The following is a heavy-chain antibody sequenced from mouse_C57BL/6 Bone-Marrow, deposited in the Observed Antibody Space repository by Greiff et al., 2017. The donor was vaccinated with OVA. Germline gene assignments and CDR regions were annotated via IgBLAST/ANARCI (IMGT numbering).Heavy chain of an antibody. CDR3: TRGDSNYYAIDY. CDR2: IDPETGGT. D-gene: IGHD2-5*01. V-gene: IGHV1-15*01. Sequence: VQLQQSGAELVRPGASVTLSCKASGYTFTDYEMHWVKQTPVHGLEWIGAIDPETGGTAYNQKFKGKAILTADKSSSTAYMELRSLTSEDSAVYYCTRGDSNYYAIDYWGQGTSVTVSS. J-gene: IGHJ4*01. CDR1: GYTFTDYE.